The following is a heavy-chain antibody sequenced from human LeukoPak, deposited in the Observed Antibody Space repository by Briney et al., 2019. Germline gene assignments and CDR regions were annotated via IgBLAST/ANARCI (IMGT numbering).Heavy chain of an antibody. CDR1: GGSFSGYY. D-gene: IGHD3-16*02. J-gene: IGHJ4*02. CDR2: INHSGST. CDR3: ARRTHYDYVWGSYRYASVFDY. Sequence: KPSETLSLTCAVYGGSFSGYYWSWIRQPPGKGLEWIGEINHSGSTYYNPSLKSRVTISVDTSKNQFSLKLSSVTAADTAVYYCARRTHYDYVWGSYRYASVFDYWGQGTLVTVSS. V-gene: IGHV4-34*01.